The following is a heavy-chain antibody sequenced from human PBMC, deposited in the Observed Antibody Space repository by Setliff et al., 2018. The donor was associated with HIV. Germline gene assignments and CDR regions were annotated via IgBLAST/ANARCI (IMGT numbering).Heavy chain of an antibody. V-gene: IGHV3-7*01. J-gene: IGHJ6*04. CDR1: GFTFSTYW. CDR2: INQDGSVT. CDR3: ARSRTIGYCSSTSCPSLDV. Sequence: GGSLRLSCVASGFTFSTYWMSWVRQAPGKGLEFVANINQDGSVTNYADSVKGRFTISRDNSKNTLYLQMNSLRANDTAVYYCARSRTIGYCSSTSCPSLDVWGKGTTVTVSS. D-gene: IGHD2-2*01.